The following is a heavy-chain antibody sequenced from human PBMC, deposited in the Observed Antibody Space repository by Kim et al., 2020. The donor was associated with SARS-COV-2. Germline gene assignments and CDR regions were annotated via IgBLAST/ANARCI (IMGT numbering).Heavy chain of an antibody. D-gene: IGHD3-22*01. CDR3: ARDPPSRVDSSGYYLGDY. V-gene: IGHV7-4-1*02. Sequence: ASVKVSCKASGYTFTSYAMNWVRQAPGQGLEWMGWINTNTGNPTYAQGFTGRFVFSLDTSVSTAYLQISSLKAEDTAVYYCARDPPSRVDSSGYYLGDYWGQGTLVTVSS. CDR1: GYTFTSYA. CDR2: INTNTGNP. J-gene: IGHJ4*02.